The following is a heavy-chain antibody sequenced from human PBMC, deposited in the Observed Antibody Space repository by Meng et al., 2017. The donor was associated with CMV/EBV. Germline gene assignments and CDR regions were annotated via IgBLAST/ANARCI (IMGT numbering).Heavy chain of an antibody. CDR1: GGTFSSYA. V-gene: IGHV1-2*02. CDR2: INPNSGGT. J-gene: IGHJ6*02. D-gene: IGHD6-13*01. Sequence: ASVKVSCKASGGTFSSYAISWVRQAPGQGLEWMGWINPNSGGTNYAQKFQGRVTMTRDTSISTAYMELSRLRSDDTAVYYCAKEGAAAGLTNYYYGTDVWGQGTTVTVSS. CDR3: AKEGAAAGLTNYYYGTDV.